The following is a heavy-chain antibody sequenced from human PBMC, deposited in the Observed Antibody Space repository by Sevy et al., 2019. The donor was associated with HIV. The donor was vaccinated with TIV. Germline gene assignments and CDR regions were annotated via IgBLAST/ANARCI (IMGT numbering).Heavy chain of an antibody. CDR1: GFTFTNFP. Sequence: GGSLRLSCVASGFTFTNFPMHWVRQAPGRGLEWVAIISFNGNHEFYVDSVKGRFTISRDNTKSTLYLQMNSLRSEDTAVDYCVRTAGLTGSYEYWGQGTQVTVSS. J-gene: IGHJ4*02. D-gene: IGHD3-9*01. CDR3: VRTAGLTGSYEY. CDR2: ISFNGNHE. V-gene: IGHV3-30-3*01.